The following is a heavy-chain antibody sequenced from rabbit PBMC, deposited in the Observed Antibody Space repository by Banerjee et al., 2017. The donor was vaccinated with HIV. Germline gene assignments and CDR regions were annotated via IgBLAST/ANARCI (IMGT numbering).Heavy chain of an antibody. Sequence: QSLEESGGGLVQPEGSLTLTCTASGFSFSGSYYMCWVRQAPGKGLEWIACIAAGSSDNTYYASWAKGRFTISKTSSTTVTLQMTSLTAADTATYFCARGYDANYFNLWGPGTLVTVS. CDR1: GFSFSGSYY. V-gene: IGHV1S40*01. CDR3: ARGYDANYFNL. D-gene: IGHD3-3*01. J-gene: IGHJ4*01. CDR2: IAAGSSDNT.